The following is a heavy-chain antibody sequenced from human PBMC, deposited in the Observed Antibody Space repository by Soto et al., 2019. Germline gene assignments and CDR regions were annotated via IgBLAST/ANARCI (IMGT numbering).Heavy chain of an antibody. CDR2: ISAYNGNT. V-gene: IGHV1-18*01. D-gene: IGHD6-13*01. CDR1: GYTFTSYG. J-gene: IGHJ5*02. Sequence: ASVKVSCKASGYTFTSYGISWXXXXXXQGLEWMGWISAYNGNTNNAQKFQGRVAVTTDTSTSTAYMELMNLRSDDTAVYYCARTSGYSSTDNWFDPWGQGTLVTVSS. CDR3: ARTSGYSSTDNWFDP.